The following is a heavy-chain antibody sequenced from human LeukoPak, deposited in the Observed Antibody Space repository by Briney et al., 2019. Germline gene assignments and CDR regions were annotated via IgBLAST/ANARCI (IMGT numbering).Heavy chain of an antibody. Sequence: GGSLRLSCAASGFAFSTYWMHWVRQAPGKGLVWVSRINSDGSTTSYADSVKGRFTISRDNARNTLYLQMNSLRAEDTAVYYCAMAPRRAFDIWGQGTMVTVSS. CDR2: INSDGSTT. J-gene: IGHJ3*02. CDR1: GFAFSTYW. V-gene: IGHV3-74*01. CDR3: AMAPRRAFDI.